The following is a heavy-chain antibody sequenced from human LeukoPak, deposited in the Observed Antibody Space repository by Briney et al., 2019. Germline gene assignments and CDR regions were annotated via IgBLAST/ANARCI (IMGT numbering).Heavy chain of an antibody. Sequence: GESLKISCKGSGYSFTSYWIGWVRQMPGKGLEWMGIIYPGDSDTRYSPSFQGQVTISADKSISTAYLQWSSLKASDTAMYYCARLAPPGCSGGSCYSGWFDPWGQGTLVTVSS. CDR2: IYPGDSDT. V-gene: IGHV5-51*01. D-gene: IGHD2-15*01. CDR1: GYSFTSYW. J-gene: IGHJ5*02. CDR3: ARLAPPGCSGGSCYSGWFDP.